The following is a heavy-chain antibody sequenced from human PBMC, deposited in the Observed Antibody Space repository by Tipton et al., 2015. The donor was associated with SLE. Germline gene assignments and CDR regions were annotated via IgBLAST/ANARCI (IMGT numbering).Heavy chain of an antibody. CDR1: GYTFVNYD. Sequence: QLVQSGPEVKKPGASVKVSCKASGYTFVNYDISWVRQAPGQGLEWMGWISTKSGNTNYAQKLQGRVTMTTDTSTSTAYMELGSLRSDDTAVYYCARDWELPDYWGQGTRVTVSS. J-gene: IGHJ4*02. CDR3: ARDWELPDY. V-gene: IGHV1-18*01. CDR2: ISTKSGNT. D-gene: IGHD1-26*01.